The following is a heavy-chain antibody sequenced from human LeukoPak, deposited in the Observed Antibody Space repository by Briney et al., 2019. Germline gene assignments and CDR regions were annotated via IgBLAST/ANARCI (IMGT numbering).Heavy chain of an antibody. CDR3: ARARDDYGDYGFFDY. CDR2: IYYSGST. V-gene: IGHV4-31*03. Sequence: TLSLTCTVSGGSISSGGYYWSWIRQHPGKGLEWIGYIYYSGSTYYNPSLKSRVTISVDTSKNQFSLKLSSVTAADTAVYYCARARDDYGDYGFFDYWGQGTLVTVSS. D-gene: IGHD4-17*01. CDR1: GGSISSGGYY. J-gene: IGHJ4*02.